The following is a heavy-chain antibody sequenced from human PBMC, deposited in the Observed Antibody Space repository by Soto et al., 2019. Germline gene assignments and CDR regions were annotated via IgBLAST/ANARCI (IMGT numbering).Heavy chain of an antibody. CDR3: ARDDAFGNENSFDL. V-gene: IGHV3-33*01. J-gene: IGHJ3*01. CDR1: GFSFRTYG. Sequence: GGSLRLSCAVSGFSFRTYGFHWVRQPPGKGLEWVAVISPKGHSDSVEGRFTISRDNSKDTLYLQMNNLRAEDTAVYYCARDDAFGNENSFDLWGQGTMVTVSS. D-gene: IGHD1-1*01. CDR2: ISPK.